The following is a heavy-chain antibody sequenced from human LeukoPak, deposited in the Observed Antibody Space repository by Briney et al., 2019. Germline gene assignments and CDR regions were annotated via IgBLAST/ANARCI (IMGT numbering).Heavy chain of an antibody. CDR3: ARALYYDFWSGYYNDYYYGMDV. CDR1: GGSISSYY. J-gene: IGHJ6*02. CDR2: IYYSGST. Sequence: MASETLSLTCTVSGGSISSYYWSWIRQPPGEGLEWIGYIYYSGSTNYNPSLKSRVTISVDTSKNQFSLKLSSVTAADTAVYYCARALYYDFWSGYYNDYYYGMDVWGQGTTVTVSS. V-gene: IGHV4-59*01. D-gene: IGHD3-3*01.